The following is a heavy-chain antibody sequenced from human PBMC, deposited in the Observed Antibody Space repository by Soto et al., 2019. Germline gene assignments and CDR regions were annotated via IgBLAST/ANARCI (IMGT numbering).Heavy chain of an antibody. CDR3: ARPKVVVAATHYAFDI. Sequence: QVQLVQSGAEVKKPGSSVKVSCKASGGTFSSYAISWVRQAPGQGLEWMGGIIPIFGTANYAQKFQGRVTITADESTSTADMELSSLRSEDTAVYYCARPKVVVAATHYAFDIWGQGTMVTVSS. CDR2: IIPIFGTA. CDR1: GGTFSSYA. V-gene: IGHV1-69*01. D-gene: IGHD2-15*01. J-gene: IGHJ3*02.